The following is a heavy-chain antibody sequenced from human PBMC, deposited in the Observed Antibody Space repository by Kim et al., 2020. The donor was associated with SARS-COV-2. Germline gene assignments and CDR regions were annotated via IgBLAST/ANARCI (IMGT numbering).Heavy chain of an antibody. D-gene: IGHD4-4*01. Sequence: GGSLRLSCEASGFRFSDYYMSWIRQAPGKGLEWVAYINGDGSSMKCADSVNGRVSISRDNANKSLSLQMNSLTPEDTAVYYCVREPSNGGQGTLGTVS. CDR3: VREPSN. CDR1: GFRFSDYY. V-gene: IGHV3-11*01. CDR2: INGDGSSM. J-gene: IGHJ4*02.